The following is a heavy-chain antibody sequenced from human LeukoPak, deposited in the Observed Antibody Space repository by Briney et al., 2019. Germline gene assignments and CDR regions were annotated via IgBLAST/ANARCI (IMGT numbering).Heavy chain of an antibody. V-gene: IGHV3-30-3*01. CDR2: ISYDGSNK. CDR3: AREGNYYDSSGSFDY. D-gene: IGHD3-22*01. J-gene: IGHJ4*02. Sequence: GSLRLSCAASGFTFSSYAMHWVRQAPGKGLEWVAVISYDGSNKYYADSVKGRFTISRDNSKNTLYLQMNSLRAEDTAVYYCAREGNYYDSSGSFDYWGQGTLVTVSS. CDR1: GFTFSSYA.